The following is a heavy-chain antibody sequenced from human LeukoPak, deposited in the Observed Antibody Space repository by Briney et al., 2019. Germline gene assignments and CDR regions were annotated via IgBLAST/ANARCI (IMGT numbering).Heavy chain of an antibody. J-gene: IGHJ4*02. V-gene: IGHV3-21*01. CDR3: ARDPTHYLRYGYFDY. Sequence: PGGSLRLSCAASGFIFSNSAMNWVGQAPGKGLEGVSSINNDGSYIYYAGSVKGRFTISRDNAKNSLYLRLNSLRVEDTAVYYCARDPTHYLRYGYFDYWGQGTLVTVSS. CDR2: INNDGSYI. CDR1: GFIFSNSA. D-gene: IGHD3-9*01.